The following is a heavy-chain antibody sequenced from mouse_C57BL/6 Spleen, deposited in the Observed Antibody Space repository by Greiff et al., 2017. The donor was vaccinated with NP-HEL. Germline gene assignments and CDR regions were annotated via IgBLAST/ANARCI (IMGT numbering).Heavy chain of an antibody. D-gene: IGHD1-1*01. V-gene: IGHV1-22*01. J-gene: IGHJ3*01. CDR1: GYTFTDYN. Sequence: VQLQQSGPELVKPGASVKMSCKASGYTFTDYNMHWVKQSHGKSLEWIGYINPNNGGTSYNQKFKGKATLTVNKSSSTAYMELRSLTSEDSAVYYCARSGCITTVVAEAYWGQGTLVTVSA. CDR2: INPNNGGT. CDR3: ARSGCITTVVAEAY.